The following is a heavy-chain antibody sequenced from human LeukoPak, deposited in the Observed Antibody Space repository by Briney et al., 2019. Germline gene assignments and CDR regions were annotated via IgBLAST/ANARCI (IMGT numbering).Heavy chain of an antibody. V-gene: IGHV3-7*01. J-gene: IGHJ4*02. CDR2: IKQDGSEK. Sequence: GGSLRLSCAASGFTFSSYSMNWVRQAPGKGLEWVANIKQDGSEKCYVDSVKGRFTISRDNAKNSLYLQMNSLRAEDTAVYYCARVFPYSPYYYDSSGYSSTGPFDYWGQGTLVTVSS. CDR1: GFTFSSYS. D-gene: IGHD3-22*01. CDR3: ARVFPYSPYYYDSSGYSSTGPFDY.